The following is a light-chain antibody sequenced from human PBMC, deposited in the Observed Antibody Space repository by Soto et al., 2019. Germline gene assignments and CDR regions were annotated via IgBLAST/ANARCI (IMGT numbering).Light chain of an antibody. Sequence: EILLTQYPGTLSLSPGERAALVCRSSQSVSRSYLAWYQQKPGQAPRLLIYVASSRATGIPDRFSGSGSGTDFTLTIRRLEPEDFATYYCQQTRSYPSTFGGGTKVDIK. V-gene: IGKV3-20*01. CDR2: VAS. CDR3: QQTRSYPST. J-gene: IGKJ4*01. CDR1: QSVSRSY.